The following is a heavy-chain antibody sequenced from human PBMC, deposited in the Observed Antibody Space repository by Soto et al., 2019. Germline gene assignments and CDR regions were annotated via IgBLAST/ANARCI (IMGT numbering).Heavy chain of an antibody. D-gene: IGHD1-26*01. J-gene: IGHJ4*02. CDR2: IYFDGITT. CDR1: GFTFNTHW. CDR3: ARGGAMGVDY. V-gene: IGHV3-74*01. Sequence: GESLKISCTASGFTFNTHWMHWVRQAPGKGLVWVSRIYFDGITTNYADSVKGRLTVSRDNAKNTVYLHVNTLRDEDTAVYYCARGGAMGVDYWGQGTLVTV.